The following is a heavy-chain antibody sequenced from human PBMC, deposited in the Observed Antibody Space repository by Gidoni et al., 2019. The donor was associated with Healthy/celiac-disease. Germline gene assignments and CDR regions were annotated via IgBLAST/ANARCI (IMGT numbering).Heavy chain of an antibody. J-gene: IGHJ4*02. CDR3: ARGERNHLAGTVSRGYFDY. D-gene: IGHD6-13*01. CDR1: GWSFSGYY. V-gene: IGHV4-34*01. CDR2: INHSGST. Sequence: QVQLQQWGAGLLKPSETLSLTCAVYGWSFSGYYWSWIRQPPGKGLEWIGEINHSGSTNYNPSLKSRVTISVDTSKNQFSLKLSSVTAADTAVYYCARGERNHLAGTVSRGYFDYWGQGTLVTVSS.